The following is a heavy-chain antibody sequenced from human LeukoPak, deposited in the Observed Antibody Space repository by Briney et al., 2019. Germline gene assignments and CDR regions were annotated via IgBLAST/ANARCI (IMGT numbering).Heavy chain of an antibody. CDR3: ARVGCSGGSCYSFRDAFDI. D-gene: IGHD2-15*01. V-gene: IGHV4-59*01. CDR1: GGSISNYY. J-gene: IGHJ3*02. Sequence: SETLSLTCTVSGGSISNYYWSWIRQPPGKGLEWIGYIYYSGSTNYNPSLKRRVTISVDTSKNQFSLKLRSVTAADTAVYYCARVGCSGGSCYSFRDAFDIWGQGTMVTVSS. CDR2: IYYSGST.